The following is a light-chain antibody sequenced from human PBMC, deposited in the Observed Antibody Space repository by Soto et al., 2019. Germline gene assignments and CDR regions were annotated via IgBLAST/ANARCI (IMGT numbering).Light chain of an antibody. V-gene: IGKV3-15*01. Sequence: EIVMTQSPATLSVSPGERATLSCRASQSVSSNLAWYQQKPGQAPSLLIYGASTRATGIPARFSGSGSGTEFTLTISSLQSEDFAFYYCQQYNNWPPWTFGQGTKVEIK. J-gene: IGKJ1*01. CDR1: QSVSSN. CDR3: QQYNNWPPWT. CDR2: GAS.